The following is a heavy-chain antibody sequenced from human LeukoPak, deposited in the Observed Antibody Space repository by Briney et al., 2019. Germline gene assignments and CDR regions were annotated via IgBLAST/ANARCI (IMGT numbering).Heavy chain of an antibody. Sequence: GGPLRLSCAASGFTFSTFEMNWVRQAPGKGLEWVSYISSSGSTIYYADSVKGRFTISRDNDRNSLYLQMNSLRTEDTAIYYCARELGCDFWGQGTLVTVPS. J-gene: IGHJ4*02. V-gene: IGHV3-48*03. CDR3: ARELGCDF. CDR1: GFTFSTFE. CDR2: ISSSGSTI. D-gene: IGHD4/OR15-4a*01.